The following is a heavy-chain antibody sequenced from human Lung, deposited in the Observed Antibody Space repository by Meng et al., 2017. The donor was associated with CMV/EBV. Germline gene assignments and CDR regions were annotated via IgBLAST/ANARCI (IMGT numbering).Heavy chain of an antibody. CDR2: IREDGSSK. Sequence: SCAASGFTFSTSWMTWVRQAPGKGLEWVANIREDGSSKYYADPVKGRFTISRDNAKNSLFLQMSSLRAEDTAMYYCARAGLGYCSVTSCYNEYGXEGTXVTVAS. V-gene: IGHV3-7*01. J-gene: IGHJ4*02. CDR3: ARAGLGYCSVTSCYNEY. D-gene: IGHD2-2*02. CDR1: GFTFSTSW.